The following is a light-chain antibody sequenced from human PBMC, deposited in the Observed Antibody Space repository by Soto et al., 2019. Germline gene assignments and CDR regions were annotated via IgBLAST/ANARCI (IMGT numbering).Light chain of an antibody. CDR2: WAS. CDR1: QSLLYSSNNKNH. CDR3: QQYYSTPPT. J-gene: IGKJ1*01. V-gene: IGKV4-1*01. Sequence: DIVVTQSPDFLAVSLGERATINCKSSQSLLYSSNNKNHLAWYQQKPGQPPKLLIYWASTRESGVPDRFSGSGSGTDFTLTISSLQAEDVAVYYCQQYYSTPPTFGQGTKVEIK.